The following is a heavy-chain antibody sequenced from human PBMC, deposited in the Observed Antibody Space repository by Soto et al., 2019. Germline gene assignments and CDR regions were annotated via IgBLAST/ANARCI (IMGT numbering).Heavy chain of an antibody. CDR3: ARYYNPWDSSVSNYNGFDP. J-gene: IGHJ5*02. CDR2: IYYSGNT. D-gene: IGHD3-22*01. Sequence: SETLSLTCTVSGGSISTYYSSWIRQPPGKGLEWIGYIYYSGNTNYNPSLKSRVTISVDTSKNQFSLRLTSVTAADTAVYYCARYYNPWDSSVSNYNGFDPWGQGTLVTVSS. CDR1: GGSISTYY. V-gene: IGHV4-59*01.